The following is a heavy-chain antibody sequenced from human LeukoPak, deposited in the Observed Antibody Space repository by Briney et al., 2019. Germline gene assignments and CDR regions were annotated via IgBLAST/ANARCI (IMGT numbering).Heavy chain of an antibody. CDR3: ARERMAFDY. CDR1: GFTFSSYG. J-gene: IGHJ4*02. CDR2: IWYDGSNK. V-gene: IGHV3-33*01. Sequence: GGSLRLSCAASGFTFSSYGMHWVRQAPGKGPEWVAVIWYDGSNKYYADSVKGRFTISRDNSKNTLYLQMNSLRAEDTAVYYCARERMAFDYWGQGTLVTVSS. D-gene: IGHD2-8*01.